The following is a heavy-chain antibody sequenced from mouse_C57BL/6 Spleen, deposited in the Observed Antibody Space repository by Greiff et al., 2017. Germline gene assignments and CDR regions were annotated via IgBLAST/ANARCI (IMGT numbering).Heavy chain of an antibody. V-gene: IGHV1-69*01. J-gene: IGHJ2*01. CDR3: ASGDGYYCGY. CDR1: GYTFTSYW. CDR2: IDPSDSYT. D-gene: IGHD1-1*01. Sequence: VQLQQPGAELVMPGASVKLSCKASGYTFTSYWMHWVKQRPGQGLEWIGEIDPSDSYTNYNQKFTGKSTFTVDKSSSTSYLQLSILASADSAVYYRASGDGYYCGYWGQGTTLTVSS.